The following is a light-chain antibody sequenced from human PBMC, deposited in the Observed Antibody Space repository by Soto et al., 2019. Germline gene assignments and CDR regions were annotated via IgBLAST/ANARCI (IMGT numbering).Light chain of an antibody. V-gene: IGLV1-40*01. Sequence: QPVLTQPPSMSGAPGQRVTISCTGSSSNIGAGYDVHWYQQHPGTAPKLLIFDNNNRPSGVPDRFSGSKSDTSASLAITGLQAEDDADYYCQSFDTSLSGFVVFGGGTKLTVL. CDR2: DNN. J-gene: IGLJ2*01. CDR1: SSNIGAGYD. CDR3: QSFDTSLSGFVV.